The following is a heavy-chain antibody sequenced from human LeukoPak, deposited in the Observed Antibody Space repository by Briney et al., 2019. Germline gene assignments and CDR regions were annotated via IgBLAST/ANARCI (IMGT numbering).Heavy chain of an antibody. J-gene: IGHJ4*02. D-gene: IGHD6-13*01. Sequence: PGGSLRLSCSASGFTVSSNYMSWVRQAPGKGLEWVSVIYSGGSTYYADSVKGRFTISRDNSKNTLFLQMNSLRAEDSAVYYCAKRGSVGTLGHFDYWGQGTLVTVSS. CDR1: GFTVSSNY. V-gene: IGHV3-66*04. CDR2: IYSGGST. CDR3: AKRGSVGTLGHFDY.